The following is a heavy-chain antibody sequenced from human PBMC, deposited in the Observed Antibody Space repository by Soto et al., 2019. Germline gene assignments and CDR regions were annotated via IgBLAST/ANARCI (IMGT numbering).Heavy chain of an antibody. CDR2: IIPIFGTA. V-gene: IGHV1-69*13. J-gene: IGHJ4*02. CDR3: ARDPIAARPVGRNFDY. CDR1: GGTFSSYA. D-gene: IGHD6-6*01. Sequence: ASVKVSCKASGGTFSSYAISWVRQAPGQGLEWMGGIIPIFGTANYAQKFQGRVTITADESTSTAYMALSSLRSEDTAVYYCARDPIAARPVGRNFDYWGQGTLVTVSS.